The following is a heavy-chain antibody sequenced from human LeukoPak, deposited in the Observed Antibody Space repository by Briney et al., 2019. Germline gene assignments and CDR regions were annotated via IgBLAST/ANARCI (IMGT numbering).Heavy chain of an antibody. Sequence: GGSLRLSCAASGFTFSDYYMSWIRQAPGKGLEWVANIKQDGSEKYYVDSVKGRFTVSRDNAKNSLYLQMNSLRAEDTAVFYCARLDCSGGSCYSGLNAFDIWGQGTMVTVSS. CDR1: GFTFSDYY. J-gene: IGHJ3*02. D-gene: IGHD2-15*01. CDR3: ARLDCSGGSCYSGLNAFDI. V-gene: IGHV3-7*01. CDR2: IKQDGSEK.